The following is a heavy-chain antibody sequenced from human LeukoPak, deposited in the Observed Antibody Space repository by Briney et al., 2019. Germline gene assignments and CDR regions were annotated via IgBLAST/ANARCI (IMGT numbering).Heavy chain of an antibody. V-gene: IGHV3-73*01. Sequence: GGSLRLSCATSGFTFNGSALHWVRQASGQGLEWVGRIRSKAHRYATAYAASVKGRFTVSRDDSKNMAYLQMNSLKTEDTAIYYCTRRHYGDYVVDNWGQGTLVTASS. CDR2: IRSKAHRYAT. D-gene: IGHD4-17*01. J-gene: IGHJ4*02. CDR3: TRRHYGDYVVDN. CDR1: GFTFNGSA.